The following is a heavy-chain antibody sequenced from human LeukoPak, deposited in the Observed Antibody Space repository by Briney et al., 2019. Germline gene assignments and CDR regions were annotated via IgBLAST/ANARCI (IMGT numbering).Heavy chain of an antibody. V-gene: IGHV4-39*07. CDR2: INHSGST. D-gene: IGHD1-26*01. Sequence: KTSETLSLTCTVSGGSISSSSYYWGWIRQPPGKGLEWIGEINHSGSTNYNPSLKSRVTISVDTSKNQFSLKLSSVTAADTAVYYCARGGVIVGATIGSEYFQHWGQGTLVTVSS. CDR1: GGSISSSSYY. J-gene: IGHJ1*01. CDR3: ARGGVIVGATIGSEYFQH.